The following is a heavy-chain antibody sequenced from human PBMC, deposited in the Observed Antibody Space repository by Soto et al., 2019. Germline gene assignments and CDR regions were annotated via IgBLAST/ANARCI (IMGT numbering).Heavy chain of an antibody. CDR1: GYTFTSYG. Sequence: QVQLVQSGAEVKKPGASVKVSCKASGYTFTSYGISWVRQAPGQGLEWMGWISAYNGNTNYAQKLQGRVTMTTDTSTSTAYMERRSLRDDDTAVYYCASDLVSYGDYYWYFDLWGRGTLVTVSS. D-gene: IGHD4-17*01. J-gene: IGHJ2*01. V-gene: IGHV1-18*01. CDR3: ASDLVSYGDYYWYFDL. CDR2: ISAYNGNT.